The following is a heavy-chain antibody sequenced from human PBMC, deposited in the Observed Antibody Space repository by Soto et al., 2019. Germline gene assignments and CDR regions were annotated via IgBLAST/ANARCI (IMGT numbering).Heavy chain of an antibody. Sequence: ASVKVSCKVSGYTVTSYGISWVRQAPGQGLEWMGWISAYNGNTNYAQKLQGRVTMTTDTSTSTAYMELRSLRSDDTAVYYCARVEYSGSYYGRYYYYGMDVWGQGTTVTVSS. V-gene: IGHV1-18*01. J-gene: IGHJ6*01. CDR2: ISAYNGNT. D-gene: IGHD1-26*01. CDR3: ARVEYSGSYYGRYYYYGMDV. CDR1: GYTVTSYG.